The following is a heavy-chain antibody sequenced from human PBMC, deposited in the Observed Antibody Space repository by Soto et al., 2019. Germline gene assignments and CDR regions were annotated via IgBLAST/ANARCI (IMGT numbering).Heavy chain of an antibody. CDR3: AREFWSGPFDY. D-gene: IGHD3-3*01. CDR2: IWYDGSNK. Sequence: QVQLVESGGGVVQPGRSLRLSCAASGFTFSSYGMHWVRQAPGKGLEWVAVIWYDGSNKYYADSVKGRFTISRDNSKNTLYLQMNCLRAEDTAVYYCAREFWSGPFDYWVQGTLVTVSS. CDR1: GFTFSSYG. V-gene: IGHV3-33*01. J-gene: IGHJ4*02.